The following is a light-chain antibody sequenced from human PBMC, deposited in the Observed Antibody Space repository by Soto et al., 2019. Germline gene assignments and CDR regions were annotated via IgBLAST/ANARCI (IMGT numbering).Light chain of an antibody. V-gene: IGLV2-23*03. CDR1: SSDVGSYNL. CDR3: CSYAGSSTFGVI. CDR2: EGS. J-gene: IGLJ2*01. Sequence: QSALTQPASVYGSPGQSITISCTGTSSDVGSYNLVSWYQQHPGKAPKLMIYEGSKRPSGVSNRFSGSKSGNTASLTISGLQAENEADYYCCSYAGSSTFGVIFGGGTKLTVL.